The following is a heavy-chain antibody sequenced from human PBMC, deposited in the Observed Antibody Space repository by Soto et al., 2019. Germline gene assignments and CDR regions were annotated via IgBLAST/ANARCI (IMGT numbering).Heavy chain of an antibody. J-gene: IGHJ4*01. D-gene: IGHD3-22*01. CDR3: ARASRGYSETVDYFYPLGFDS. Sequence: SETLSLTCTVSGASISSEPVYWSWFRRFPGKGLEWVGYFFHTGSTSPNPSLRGRVAIFVDTSKNQFSLRLSSVTAADTAVYYCARASRGYSETVDYFYPLGFDSWSQGTLVTVSS. V-gene: IGHV4-31*03. CDR2: FFHTGST. CDR1: GASISSEPVY.